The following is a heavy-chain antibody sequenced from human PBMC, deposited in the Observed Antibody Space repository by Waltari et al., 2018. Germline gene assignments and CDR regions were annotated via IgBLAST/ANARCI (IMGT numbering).Heavy chain of an antibody. J-gene: IGHJ4*02. Sequence: EVQLVESGGGLVQPGGSLRLSCAGSGFTLSSYWMSWVRQAPGKGLEWGANIKHDGSEKYYVDSVKGRFTIPRDNDKNSLYLQMNSLRAEDTAVYYCAKWGLGSNGWSDYWGQGTLVTVSS. CDR2: IKHDGSEK. CDR3: AKWGLGSNGWSDY. D-gene: IGHD6-19*01. V-gene: IGHV3-7*01. CDR1: GFTLSSYW.